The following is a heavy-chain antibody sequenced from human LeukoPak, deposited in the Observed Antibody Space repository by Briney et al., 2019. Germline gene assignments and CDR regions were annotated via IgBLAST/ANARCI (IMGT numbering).Heavy chain of an antibody. J-gene: IGHJ5*02. CDR2: IYYSGST. D-gene: IGHD3-22*01. V-gene: IGHV4-59*08. CDR3: ARQTYYDSSGYPLLRGFDP. Sequence: SETLSLTCTVSGGSISSYYWSWIRQPPGKGLEWIGYIYYSGSTNYNPSLKRRVTISVDTSKNQFSLKLSSVTAAVTAVYYCARQTYYDSSGYPLLRGFDPWGQGTLVTVSS. CDR1: GGSISSYY.